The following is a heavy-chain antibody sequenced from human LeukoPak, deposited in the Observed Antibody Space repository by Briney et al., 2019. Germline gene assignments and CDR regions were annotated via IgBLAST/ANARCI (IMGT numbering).Heavy chain of an antibody. CDR1: GFTFSSYW. CDR3: ARHRRRYEILTGRKPYYMDV. CDR2: IKQDGSEK. V-gene: IGHV3-7*01. Sequence: PGGSLRLSCAASGFTFSSYWMSWVRQAPGKGLEWVANIKQDGSEKYYVDSVKGRFTISRDNAKNSLYLQMNSLRAEDTAVYYCARHRRRYEILTGRKPYYMDVWGKGTTVTISS. J-gene: IGHJ6*03. D-gene: IGHD3-9*01.